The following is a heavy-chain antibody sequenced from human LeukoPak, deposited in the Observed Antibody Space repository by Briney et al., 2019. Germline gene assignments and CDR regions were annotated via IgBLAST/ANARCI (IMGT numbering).Heavy chain of an antibody. CDR2: IYPVDSDT. J-gene: IGHJ4*02. Sequence: PGESLKISCKGSGYSFTSFWIGWVRQVPGKGLGWMGTIYPVDSDTRYSTSFQGQVTISADKSISTAYLQWSSLKASDTAMYYCARRGDYYDSSGNFYYFDYWGQGTLVTVSS. CDR3: ARRGDYYDSSGNFYYFDY. CDR1: GYSFTSFW. D-gene: IGHD3-22*01. V-gene: IGHV5-51*01.